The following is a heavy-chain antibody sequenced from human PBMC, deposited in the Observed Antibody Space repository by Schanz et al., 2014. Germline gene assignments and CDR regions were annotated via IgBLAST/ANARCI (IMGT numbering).Heavy chain of an antibody. CDR3: AKDLYNYGIFDS. J-gene: IGHJ5*01. D-gene: IGHD3-16*01. V-gene: IGHV3-23*01. CDR2: MSGSGSTA. Sequence: EVQLLESGGGLVQPGGSLRLSCVASGFTFFGSFAMSWVRQAPGKGLEWVSGMSGSGSTADYADSVKGRFTISRDNSRKTLYLQMNSLRADDTAVYYGAKDLYNYGIFDSWGQGTLVTVSS. CDR1: GFTFFGSFA.